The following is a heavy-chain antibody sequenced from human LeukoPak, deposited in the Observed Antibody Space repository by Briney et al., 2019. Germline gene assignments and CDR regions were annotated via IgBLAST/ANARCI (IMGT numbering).Heavy chain of an antibody. D-gene: IGHD2-2*01. CDR1: GFTFSSYE. CDR3: ASGAPIVVVPAAIPNWFDP. V-gene: IGHV3-48*03. J-gene: IGHJ5*02. CDR2: ISSSGSAI. Sequence: GGSLRLSCAASGFTFSSYEMNWVRQAPGEGLEWVSYISSSGSAIYYADSVKGRFTISRDNATNSLYLQMNSLRAEDTAVYYCASGAPIVVVPAAIPNWFDPWGQGTLVTVSS.